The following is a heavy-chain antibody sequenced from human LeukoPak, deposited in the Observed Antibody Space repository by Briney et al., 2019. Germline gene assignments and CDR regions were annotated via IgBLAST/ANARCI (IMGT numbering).Heavy chain of an antibody. J-gene: IGHJ4*02. D-gene: IGHD6-13*01. CDR2: ISSSSSYI. CDR1: GFTFSSYS. CDR3: ARDIAAAGIRGDFDY. Sequence: GGSLRLSCAASGFTFSSYSMNWVRQAPGKGLEWVSSISSSSSYIYYADSVKGRFTISRDNAKNSLYLQMNSLRAEDTAVYYCARDIAAAGIRGDFDYWGQGTLVTVSS. V-gene: IGHV3-21*01.